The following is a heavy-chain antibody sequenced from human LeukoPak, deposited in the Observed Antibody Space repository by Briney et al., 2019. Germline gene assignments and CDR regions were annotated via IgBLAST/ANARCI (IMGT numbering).Heavy chain of an antibody. Sequence: PGGSLRLSCAASGFTFSSYEMNWVRQAPGKGLEWVSYISSSGSTIYYADSVKGRFTISRDNSKNTLYLQMNSLRAEDTAVYYCAKDAPYDSSGYYYVWYFDLWGRGTLVTVSS. CDR2: ISSSGSTI. J-gene: IGHJ2*01. V-gene: IGHV3-48*03. D-gene: IGHD3-22*01. CDR1: GFTFSSYE. CDR3: AKDAPYDSSGYYYVWYFDL.